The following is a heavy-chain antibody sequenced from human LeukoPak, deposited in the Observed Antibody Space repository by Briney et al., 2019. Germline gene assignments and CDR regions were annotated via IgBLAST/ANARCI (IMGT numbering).Heavy chain of an antibody. V-gene: IGHV1-69*13. CDR2: IIPIFDTA. J-gene: IGHJ4*02. D-gene: IGHD3-22*01. Sequence: SVTLSCTASGYTFTGYYMHWVRQAPGQGLEWMGGIIPIFDTANYAQKFQGRVTITADESTSTAYMELSSLRSEDTAVYYCASRTYYYDSSGYDYWGQGTLVTVSS. CDR3: ASRTYYYDSSGYDY. CDR1: GYTFTGYY.